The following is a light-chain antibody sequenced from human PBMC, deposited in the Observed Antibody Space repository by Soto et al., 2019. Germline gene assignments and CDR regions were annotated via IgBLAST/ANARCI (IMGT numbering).Light chain of an antibody. CDR3: QQYKNWLPYT. J-gene: IGKJ2*01. V-gene: IGKV3-15*01. CDR1: QSVSSN. Sequence: EIVMTQSPATLSVSPGERATLSCRASQSVSSNLAWYQQKPGQAPRLLIYGASARATGIPARFSGSGSGTEFTLTVSSLQAEDFAVYFRQQYKNWLPYTFGQGTKLESK. CDR2: GAS.